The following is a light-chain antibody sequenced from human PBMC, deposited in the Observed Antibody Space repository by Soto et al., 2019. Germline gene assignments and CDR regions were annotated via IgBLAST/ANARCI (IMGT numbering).Light chain of an antibody. CDR3: QSYDSSLSGSV. CDR1: GSNIGAGYD. Sequence: QSVLTQPPSVSGAPGQRVTISCTGSGSNIGAGYDVHWYQQLPGTAPKLLIYGNSNRPSGVPDRFSGSKSGTSASLAITGLQAEDEADYYSQSYDSSLSGSVFGGGTQLTVL. J-gene: IGLJ2*01. V-gene: IGLV1-40*01. CDR2: GNS.